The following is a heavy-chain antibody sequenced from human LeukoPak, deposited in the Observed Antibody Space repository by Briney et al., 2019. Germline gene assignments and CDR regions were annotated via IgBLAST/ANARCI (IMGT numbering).Heavy chain of an antibody. CDR1: GGSFSGYY. CDR3: ARNEGGGWLKRYLYFDL. J-gene: IGHJ2*01. V-gene: IGHV4-34*01. CDR2: INHSGST. D-gene: IGHD6-19*01. Sequence: SETLSLTCAVYGGSFSGYYWSWIRQPPGKGLEWIGEINHSGSTNYNPSLKSRVTISVDTSKNQFSLKLSSVTAADTAVYYCARNEGGGWLKRYLYFDLWGRGTLVTVSS.